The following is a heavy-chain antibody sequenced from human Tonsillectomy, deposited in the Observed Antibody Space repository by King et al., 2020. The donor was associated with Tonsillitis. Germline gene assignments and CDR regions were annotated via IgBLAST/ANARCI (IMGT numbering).Heavy chain of an antibody. Sequence: VQLVQSGTEVKKPGASVKVSCKASGYTFTSYGISWVRQAPGQGLEWMGWISPYNGDTKYAQNLQGRVTMTTDTSTTTAYMELRSLRSDDTAVYYCAREGSSSWPNWFDPWGQGTLVTVSS. D-gene: IGHD6-13*01. J-gene: IGHJ5*02. V-gene: IGHV1-18*01. CDR1: GYTFTSYG. CDR2: ISPYNGDT. CDR3: AREGSSSWPNWFDP.